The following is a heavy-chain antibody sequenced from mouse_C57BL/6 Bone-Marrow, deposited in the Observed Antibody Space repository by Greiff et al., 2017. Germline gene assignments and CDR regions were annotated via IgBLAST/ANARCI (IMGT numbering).Heavy chain of an antibody. CDR3: ARGVIYWYFDV. Sequence: VKLQQPGAELVMPGASVKLSCKASGYTFTSYWMHWVKQRPGQGLEWIGEIDPSDSYTNYNQKFKGKSTLTVDKSSSTAYMQLSSLTSEDSAVYYCARGVIYWYFDVGGTGTTVTVSS. CDR1: GYTFTSYW. CDR2: IDPSDSYT. J-gene: IGHJ1*03. V-gene: IGHV1-69*01.